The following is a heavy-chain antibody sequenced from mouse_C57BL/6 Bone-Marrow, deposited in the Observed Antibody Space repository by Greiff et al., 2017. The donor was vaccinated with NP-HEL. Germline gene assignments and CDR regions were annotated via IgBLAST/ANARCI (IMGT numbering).Heavy chain of an antibody. CDR1: GYTFTSYW. CDR2: IDPNSGGT. J-gene: IGHJ3*01. Sequence: VKLQQPGAELVKPGASVKLSCKASGYTFTSYWMHWVKQRPGRGLEWIGRIDPNSGGTKYNEKFKSKATLTVDKPSSTAYMQLSSLTSEDSAVYYCARSLGRVYDRRFAYWGQGTLVTVSA. CDR3: ARSLGRVYDRRFAY. V-gene: IGHV1-72*01. D-gene: IGHD2-3*01.